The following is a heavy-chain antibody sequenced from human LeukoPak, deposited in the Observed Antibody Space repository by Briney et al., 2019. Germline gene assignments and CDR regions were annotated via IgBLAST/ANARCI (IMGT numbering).Heavy chain of an antibody. CDR3: TTDGPKLALNH. CDR2: ISSSSSYI. V-gene: IGHV3-21*01. CDR1: GFTFSDYS. D-gene: IGHD6-13*01. Sequence: PGGSLRLSCAASGFTFSDYSMNWVRQAPGKGLEWVSSISSSSSYIFYADSVRGRFSISRDNAKNSLYLQMNSLRAEDTAVYYCTTDGPKLALNHWGQGTLVTVSS. J-gene: IGHJ5*02.